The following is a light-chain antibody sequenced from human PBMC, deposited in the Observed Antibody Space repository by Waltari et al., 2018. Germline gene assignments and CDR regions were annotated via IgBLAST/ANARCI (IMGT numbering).Light chain of an antibody. CDR2: DAS. Sequence: EIVLTQSPATLSLSPGERATLSCRASQTVITYLAWYQQKPGQAPRLLISDASNRVPGIPARFSGSGSGTDFTLTISSLEPEDFAVYHCQQFLSSPPGWTFGQGTKVEIK. J-gene: IGKJ1*01. CDR3: QQFLSSPPGWT. CDR1: QTVITY. V-gene: IGKV3-11*01.